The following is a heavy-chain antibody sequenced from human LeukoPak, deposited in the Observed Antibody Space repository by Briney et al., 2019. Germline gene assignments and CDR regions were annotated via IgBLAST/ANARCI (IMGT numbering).Heavy chain of an antibody. V-gene: IGHV4-34*01. J-gene: IGHJ4*02. CDR3: ARGEGVPAATYYFDY. D-gene: IGHD2-2*01. CDR2: INHSGST. CDR1: GGSFSGYY. Sequence: SETLSLTCAVYGGSFSGYYWSWIRQPPGKGLEWIGEINHSGSTNYNPSPKSRVTISVDTSKNQFSLKLSSVTAADTAVYYCARGEGVPAATYYFDYWGQGTLVTVSS.